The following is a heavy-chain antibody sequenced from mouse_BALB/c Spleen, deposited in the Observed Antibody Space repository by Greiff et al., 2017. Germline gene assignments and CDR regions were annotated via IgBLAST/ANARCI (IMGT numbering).Heavy chain of an antibody. D-gene: IGHD1-1*01. CDR3: AREDYYGSRGGFDY. V-gene: IGHV3-2*02. Sequence: EVKLQESGPGLVKPSQSLSLTCTVTGYSITSDYAWNWIRQFPGNKLEWMGYISYSGSTIYNPSLKSRISITRDTSKNQFFLQLNSVTTEDTATYYGAREDYYGSRGGFDYWGQGTTLTVSS. CDR2: ISYSGST. CDR1: GYSITSDYA. J-gene: IGHJ2*01.